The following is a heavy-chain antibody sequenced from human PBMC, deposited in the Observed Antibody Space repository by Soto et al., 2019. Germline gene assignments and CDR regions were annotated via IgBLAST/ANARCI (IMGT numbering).Heavy chain of an antibody. V-gene: IGHV3-23*01. CDR2: ISPNGQGI. CDR1: GFTVTSNG. J-gene: IGHJ4*02. CDR3: ASFVVGATVFDY. Sequence: GGSLRLSCGVSGFTVTSNGVSWVRQAPGKGLEWVSAISPNGQGIWYADSVKGRFTISRDISRNTVFLQMDSLRAEDTAVYYCASFVVGATVFDYWGQGTLVTVSS. D-gene: IGHD1-26*01.